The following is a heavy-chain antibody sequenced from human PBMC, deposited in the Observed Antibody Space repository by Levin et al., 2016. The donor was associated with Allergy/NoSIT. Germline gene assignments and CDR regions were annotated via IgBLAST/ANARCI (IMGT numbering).Heavy chain of an antibody. V-gene: IGHV3-74*01. J-gene: IGHJ6*02. Sequence: GGSLRLSCAASGFTFSSYWMHWVRQAPGKGPVWVSRINSDGSSTIYADSVKGRFTISRDNAKNTLYLQMNSLRAEDTALYYCAKDLRSGATLQRGGMDVWGQGTTVTVSS. CDR3: AKDLRSGATLQRGGMDV. D-gene: IGHD3-10*01. CDR2: INSDGSST. CDR1: GFTFSSYW.